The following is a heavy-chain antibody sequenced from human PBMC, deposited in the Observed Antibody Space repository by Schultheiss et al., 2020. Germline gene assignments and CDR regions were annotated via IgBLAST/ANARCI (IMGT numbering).Heavy chain of an antibody. D-gene: IGHD3-10*01. Sequence: SETLSLTCAVYGGSFSGYYWSWIRQPPGKGLEWIGEINHSGSTNYNPSLKSRVTISVDTSKNQFSLKLSSVTAADTAVYYCARGSGSYYGSNWFDPWGQGNLVTVAS. J-gene: IGHJ5*02. V-gene: IGHV4-34*01. CDR3: ARGSGSYYGSNWFDP. CDR2: INHSGST. CDR1: GGSFSGYY.